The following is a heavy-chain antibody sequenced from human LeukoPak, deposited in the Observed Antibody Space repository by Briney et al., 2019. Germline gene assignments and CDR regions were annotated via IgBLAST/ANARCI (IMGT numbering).Heavy chain of an antibody. V-gene: IGHV3-11*01. CDR3: ARGPDGDYYYYGMDV. CDR2: ISSSGSTI. CDR1: GFTFSDYY. D-gene: IGHD4-17*01. Sequence: GGSLRLSCAASGFTFSDYYMSWIRQAPGKGLEWVSYISSSGSTIYYSDSVKGRFTISRDNAKNSLYLQMNSPRAEDTAVYYCARGPDGDYYYYGMDVWGQGTTVTVSS. J-gene: IGHJ6*02.